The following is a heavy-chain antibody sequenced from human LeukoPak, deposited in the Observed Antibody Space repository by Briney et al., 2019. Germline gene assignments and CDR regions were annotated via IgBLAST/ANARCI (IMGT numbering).Heavy chain of an antibody. Sequence: GASLQISCKGSGYSFTSYWIGWVRQLPGKGLEWMGIIYPGDSDTRYSPSFQGQVTISADKSISTAYLQWSSLKASDTAMYYCARHDDYGDYQNAFDIWGQGTMVTVSS. CDR2: IYPGDSDT. CDR1: GYSFTSYW. V-gene: IGHV5-51*01. CDR3: ARHDDYGDYQNAFDI. D-gene: IGHD4-17*01. J-gene: IGHJ3*02.